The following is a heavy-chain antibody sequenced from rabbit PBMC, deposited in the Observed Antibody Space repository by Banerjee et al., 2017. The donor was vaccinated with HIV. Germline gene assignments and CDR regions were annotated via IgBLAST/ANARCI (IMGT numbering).Heavy chain of an antibody. J-gene: IGHJ4*01. Sequence: QSLEESGGDLVKPGASLTVTCTASGFSFSSNYYICWVRQAPGKGLEWIACIYSSSGITYYASWVNGRFTISKTSSTTVTLQMTSLTVADTATYFCAGGGVDVDYAYAADYFNLWGPGTLVTVS. CDR3: AGGGVDVDYAYAADYFNL. V-gene: IGHV1S40*01. D-gene: IGHD6-1*01. CDR1: GFSFSSNYY. CDR2: IYSSSGIT.